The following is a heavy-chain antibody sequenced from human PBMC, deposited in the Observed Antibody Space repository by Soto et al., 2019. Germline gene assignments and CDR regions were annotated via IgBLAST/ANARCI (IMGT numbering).Heavy chain of an antibody. Sequence: GASVKVSCKASGDTFTTYDINWVRQATGHGLEWMGWINPNSGNIGYAQRFQGRVTMTRDTAIRTAYMEVSSLRSDDTAVYYCARGRASGSYYLLDYWGQGTLVIVYS. D-gene: IGHD3-10*01. V-gene: IGHV1-8*01. CDR1: GDTFTTYD. J-gene: IGHJ4*02. CDR3: ARGRASGSYYLLDY. CDR2: INPNSGNI.